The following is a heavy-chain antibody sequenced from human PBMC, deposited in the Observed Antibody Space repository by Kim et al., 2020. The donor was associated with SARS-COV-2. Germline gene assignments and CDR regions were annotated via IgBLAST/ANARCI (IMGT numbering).Heavy chain of an antibody. D-gene: IGHD5-18*01. V-gene: IGHV3-30*07. CDR3: ARDLNYLRVTSVADS. Sequence: DSVKSRFTISRDYSKNTLYVQMNSLSAEDTGIYYCARDLNYLRVTSVADSWGQGTLVIVSS. J-gene: IGHJ5*01.